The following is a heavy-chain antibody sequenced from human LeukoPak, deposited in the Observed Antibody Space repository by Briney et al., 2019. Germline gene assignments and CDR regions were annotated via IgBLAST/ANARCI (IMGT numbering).Heavy chain of an antibody. J-gene: IGHJ6*03. CDR2: TYYRSKWYN. D-gene: IGHD5-12*01. Sequence: SQTLSLTCAISGDSVSSNSAAWNWIRQSPSRGLEWLGRTYYRSKWYNDYAVSVKSRITISPDTSKNQFSLQLNSVTPEDTAVYYCARDSPYSGYDSHAQYYYYYYYMDVWGKGTTVTVSS. CDR3: ARDSPYSGYDSHAQYYYYYYYMDV. V-gene: IGHV6-1*01. CDR1: GDSVSSNSAA.